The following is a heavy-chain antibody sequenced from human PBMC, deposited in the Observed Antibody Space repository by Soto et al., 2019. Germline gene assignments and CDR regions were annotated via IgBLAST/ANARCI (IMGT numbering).Heavy chain of an antibody. D-gene: IGHD3-16*02. V-gene: IGHV1-18*01. CDR3: AMEDNDVTPTPQDV. CDR1: GYIFVNYG. J-gene: IGHJ6*02. CDR2: ISPYSGNT. Sequence: QVQLVQSGDEVRKPGSSVKVSCKASGYIFVNYGIAWVRQAPGQGLEWMGWISPYSGNTHYASKVQGRLTMTTDTTEGAAYMDHGSLKYDDTAVYYCAMEDNDVTPTPQDVWGQGTTVTVSS.